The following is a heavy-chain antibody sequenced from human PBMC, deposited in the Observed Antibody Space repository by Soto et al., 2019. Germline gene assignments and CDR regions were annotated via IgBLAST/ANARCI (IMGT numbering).Heavy chain of an antibody. J-gene: IGHJ4*02. Sequence: SETLSLTCIVSGESISSSSYYWGWIRQPPGKGLEWIGSIYYSGRTYYNPSFKSRVTISIDTSKNQFSLKLSSVTATDTAVYYCARQRTPVVTQAYFDNWGQGALVTVSS. CDR2: IYYSGRT. V-gene: IGHV4-39*01. CDR1: GESISSSSYY. CDR3: ARQRTPVVTQAYFDN. D-gene: IGHD2-21*02.